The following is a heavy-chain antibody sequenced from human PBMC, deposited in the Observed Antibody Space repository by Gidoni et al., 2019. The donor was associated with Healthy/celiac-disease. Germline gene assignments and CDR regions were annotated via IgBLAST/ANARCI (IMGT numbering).Heavy chain of an antibody. J-gene: IGHJ5*02. V-gene: IGHV4-4*02. D-gene: IGHD2-8*01. Sequence: QVQLQESGPGLVKPSGTLSLTCAVSGGSISSSNWWSWVRQPPGKGLEWIGEIYHSGSTNYNPSLKSRVTISVDKSKNQFSLKLSSVTAADTAVYYCARVGYCTNGVCGANWFDPWGQGTLVTVSS. CDR2: IYHSGST. CDR3: ARVGYCTNGVCGANWFDP. CDR1: GGSISSSNW.